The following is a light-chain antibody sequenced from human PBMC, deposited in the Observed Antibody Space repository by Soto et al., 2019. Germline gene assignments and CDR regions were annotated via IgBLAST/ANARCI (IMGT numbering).Light chain of an antibody. V-gene: IGKV1-33*01. CDR1: QDISNY. CDR2: DAS. J-gene: IGKJ1*01. Sequence: DIQMTQSPSSLSASVGDRVTITCQASQDISNYLNWYQQIPGKAPKLLIYDASNLETGVPSRFSGSGSGTDFTFTISSLQPEDIATYYCQQYDNLPWTFGQGTKVEIK. CDR3: QQYDNLPWT.